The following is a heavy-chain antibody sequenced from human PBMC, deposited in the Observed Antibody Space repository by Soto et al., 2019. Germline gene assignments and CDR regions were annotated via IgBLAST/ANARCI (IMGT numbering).Heavy chain of an antibody. CDR1: GFTFSSYA. J-gene: IGHJ4*02. D-gene: IGHD1-26*01. CDR3: ARARGSHSPSFDY. Sequence: QVQLVESGGGVVQPGRSLRLSCAASGFTFSSYAMHWVRQAPGKGLEWVAVISYDGSNKYYADSVKGRFTISRDNSKNTLYLQMNSLRAEDTAVYYCARARGSHSPSFDYWGQGTLVTVSS. V-gene: IGHV3-30-3*01. CDR2: ISYDGSNK.